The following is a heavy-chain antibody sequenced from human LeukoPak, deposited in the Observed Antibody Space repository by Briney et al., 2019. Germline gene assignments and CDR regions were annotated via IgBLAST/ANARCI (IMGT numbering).Heavy chain of an antibody. D-gene: IGHD5-18*01. J-gene: IGHJ4*02. CDR1: GFTFSSYA. Sequence: GGSLRLSCAASGFTFSSYAMHWVRQAPGKGLEWVAVISYDGSNKYYADSVKGRFTISRDNSKNTLYLKMNSLRAEDTAVYYCARGLTAMVTRGQGTLVTVSS. CDR3: ARGLTAMVT. V-gene: IGHV3-30*04. CDR2: ISYDGSNK.